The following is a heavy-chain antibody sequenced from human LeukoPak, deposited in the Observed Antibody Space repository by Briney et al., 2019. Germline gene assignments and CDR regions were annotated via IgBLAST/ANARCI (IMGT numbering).Heavy chain of an antibody. CDR3: ARGPYDSYRYYDSSGYPFDY. CDR2: IYYSGST. CDR1: GGSISSYY. V-gene: IGHV4-59*12. D-gene: IGHD3-22*01. Sequence: SETLSLTCTVSGGSISSYYWSWIRQPPGKGLEWIGYIYYSGSTNYNPSLKSRVTISVDTSKNQFSLKLSSVTAADTAVYYCARGPYDSYRYYDSSGYPFDYWGQGTLVTVSS. J-gene: IGHJ4*02.